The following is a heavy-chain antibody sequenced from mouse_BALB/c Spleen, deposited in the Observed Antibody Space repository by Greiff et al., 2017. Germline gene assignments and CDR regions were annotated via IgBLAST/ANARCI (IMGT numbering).Heavy chain of an antibody. CDR3: ARDRDSSGNFDY. Sequence: EVQLVESGGGLVKPGGSLKLSCAASGFTFSDYYMYWVRQTPEKRLEWVATISDGGSYTYYPDSVKGRFTISRDNAKNNLYLQMSSLKSEDTAMYYCARDRDSSGNFDYWGQGTTLTVSS. J-gene: IGHJ2*01. CDR1: GFTFSDYY. V-gene: IGHV5-4*02. CDR2: ISDGGSYT. D-gene: IGHD3-2*01.